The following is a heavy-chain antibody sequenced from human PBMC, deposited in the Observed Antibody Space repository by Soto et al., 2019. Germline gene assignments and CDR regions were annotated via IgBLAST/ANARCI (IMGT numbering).Heavy chain of an antibody. Sequence: EVQLVESGGGLVQPGGSLRLSCAASGFTFSSYSMNWVRQAPGKGLEWVSYISSSSSTIYYADSVKGRFTISRDNAKNSLYLQMNSLRDEDTAVYYCVRDRSSGWYWGFDYWGQGTLVTVSS. D-gene: IGHD6-19*01. CDR3: VRDRSSGWYWGFDY. CDR1: GFTFSSYS. V-gene: IGHV3-48*02. CDR2: ISSSSSTI. J-gene: IGHJ4*02.